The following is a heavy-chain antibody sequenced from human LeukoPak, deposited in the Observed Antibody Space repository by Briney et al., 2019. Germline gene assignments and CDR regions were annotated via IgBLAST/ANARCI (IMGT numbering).Heavy chain of an antibody. V-gene: IGHV1-18*01. D-gene: IGHD2-2*02. J-gene: IGHJ4*02. CDR1: GYTFANFG. CDR3: ARTCSSSSCYMVH. Sequence: ASVKVSCKASGYTFANFGITWVRQAPGQGLEWMGWISVYNGDTNYAQNLQGRVTLTTDTSTSTAYMELRSLRSDDTALYYCARTCSSSSCYMVHWGQGTLVTVSS. CDR2: ISVYNGDT.